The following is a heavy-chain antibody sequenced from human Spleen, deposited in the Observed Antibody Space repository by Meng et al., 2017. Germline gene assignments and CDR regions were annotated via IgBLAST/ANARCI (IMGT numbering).Heavy chain of an antibody. J-gene: IGHJ4*02. Sequence: QVQLQQWGAGLLKPSETLSLTCAVYGGTFSDYYWSWIRQPPGKGLEWIGEMNHSGGTKYTPSLESRVTISIDTSKNQFSLKLSSVTAADTAIYYCARQGDTAMATFDYWGQGTLVTVSS. CDR3: ARQGDTAMATFDY. CDR1: GGTFSDYY. D-gene: IGHD5-18*01. CDR2: MNHSGGT. V-gene: IGHV4-34*01.